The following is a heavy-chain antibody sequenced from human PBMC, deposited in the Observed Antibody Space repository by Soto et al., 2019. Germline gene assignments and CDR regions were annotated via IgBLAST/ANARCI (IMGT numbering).Heavy chain of an antibody. CDR2: VSGNGGNK. Sequence: EVQLLESGGGLVQPGGSLRLSCAASGFAFDRYTMGWVRQAPGKGLEWVSSVSGNGGNKYYADSVKGRFTISRDNLDNPLSLQMYSLRAEDTAMYYCAKDRGGFANGWEYFDFWGQGTLVAVSS. D-gene: IGHD6-19*01. CDR3: AKDRGGFANGWEYFDF. CDR1: GFAFDRYT. V-gene: IGHV3-23*01. J-gene: IGHJ4*02.